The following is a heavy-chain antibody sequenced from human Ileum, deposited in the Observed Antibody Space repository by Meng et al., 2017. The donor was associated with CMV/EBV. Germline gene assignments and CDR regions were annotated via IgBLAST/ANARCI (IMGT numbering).Heavy chain of an antibody. CDR1: GFTFSTYS. Sequence: GESLKISCAASGFTFSTYSMTWVRQAPGKGLEWVSVIYSGGSTYYADSVKGRFTISRDNSKNTVFLQMNSLRTDDTAQYYCVPDIVIVPVSYWGQGTLVTVSS. V-gene: IGHV3-66*02. CDR2: IYSGGST. CDR3: VPDIVIVPVSY. J-gene: IGHJ4*02. D-gene: IGHD2-2*01.